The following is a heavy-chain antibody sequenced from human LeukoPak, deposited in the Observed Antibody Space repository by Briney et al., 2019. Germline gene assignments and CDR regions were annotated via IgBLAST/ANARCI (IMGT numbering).Heavy chain of an antibody. V-gene: IGHV3-33*01. J-gene: IGHJ4*02. Sequence: GGSLRLSCAASGFTFSSYGMHWVRQAPGKGLEWVAVIWYDGSNKYYADSVKGRFTISRDNSKNTLYLQMNSLRAEDTAVYYCARDPHSLAVAGPYWGQGTLVTVSS. CDR2: IWYDGSNK. D-gene: IGHD6-19*01. CDR3: ARDPHSLAVAGPY. CDR1: GFTFSSYG.